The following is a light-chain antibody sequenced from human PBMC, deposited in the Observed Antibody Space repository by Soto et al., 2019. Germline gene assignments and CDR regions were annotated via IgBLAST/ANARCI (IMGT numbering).Light chain of an antibody. V-gene: IGKV1-13*02. CDR3: QQHNTWPST. Sequence: RSAAIPDRVTISCRASQSISSYLDWYQQKPGQAPKFLIYHVSTLESGVPSRFSGSGSETDFTLTISSLQSEDFGVYYCQQHNTWPSTFGRGTKVDIK. CDR2: HVS. J-gene: IGKJ1*01. CDR1: QSISSY.